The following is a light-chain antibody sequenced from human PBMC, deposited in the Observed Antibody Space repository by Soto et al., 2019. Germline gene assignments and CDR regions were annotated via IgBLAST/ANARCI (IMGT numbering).Light chain of an antibody. J-gene: IGKJ4*01. V-gene: IGKV3-11*01. CDR2: DTS. Sequence: EILFTQSRGTLSLSPGGRASLSCRASQSVGNFLVWYQQKPGQAPSLLIYDTSNRATGIPARFSGSGSGTDFTLTISSLEPEDFAIYYCQQYGNWPLTFGGGTKVDIK. CDR3: QQYGNWPLT. CDR1: QSVGNF.